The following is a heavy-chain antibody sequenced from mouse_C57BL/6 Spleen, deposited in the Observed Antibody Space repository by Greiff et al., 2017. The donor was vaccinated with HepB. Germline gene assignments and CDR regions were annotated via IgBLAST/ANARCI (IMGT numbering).Heavy chain of an antibody. CDR1: GYTFTSYW. CDR3: ARARYGSPHAMDD. D-gene: IGHD1-1*01. J-gene: IGHJ4*01. Sequence: QVQLQQPGAELVMPGASVKLSCKASGYTFTSYWMHWVKQRPGQGLEWIGEIDPSDSYTNYNQKFKGKSTLTVDKSSSTAYMQLSSLTAEDSAVYYCARARYGSPHAMDDWGQGTSVTVAS. CDR2: IDPSDSYT. V-gene: IGHV1-69*01.